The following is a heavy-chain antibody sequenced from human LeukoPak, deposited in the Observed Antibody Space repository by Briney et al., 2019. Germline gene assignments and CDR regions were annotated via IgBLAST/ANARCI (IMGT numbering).Heavy chain of an antibody. V-gene: IGHV3-30*02. J-gene: IGHJ4*02. CDR1: GFTFSSYG. CDR2: IRYDGSNK. CDR3: AKTLNGRVDYVWGSYPHGDY. D-gene: IGHD3-16*01. Sequence: GGSLRLSCAASGFTFSSYGMHWVRQAPGKGLEWVAFIRYDGSNKYYADSVKGRFTISRDNSKNTLYLQMNSLRAEDTAVYYCAKTLNGRVDYVWGSYPHGDYWGQGTLVTVSS.